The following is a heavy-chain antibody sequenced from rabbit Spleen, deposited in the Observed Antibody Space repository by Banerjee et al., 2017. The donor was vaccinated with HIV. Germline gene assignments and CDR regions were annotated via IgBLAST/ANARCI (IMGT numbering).Heavy chain of an antibody. D-gene: IGHD4-1*01. CDR3: ARDLTGVIGWNFGW. V-gene: IGHV1S45*01. CDR2: IDTSDGDT. Sequence: LEESGGGLVKPGGTLTLTCTVSGFSFSSNWICWVRQAPGKGLEWIACIDTSDGDTDYANWPKGRFTISKTSSTTVTLQMPSLTAADTATYFCARDLTGVIGWNFGWWGQGTLVTVS. J-gene: IGHJ3*01. CDR1: GFSFSSNW.